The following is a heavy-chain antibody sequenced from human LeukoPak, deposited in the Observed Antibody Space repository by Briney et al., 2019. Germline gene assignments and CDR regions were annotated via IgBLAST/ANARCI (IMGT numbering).Heavy chain of an antibody. J-gene: IGHJ5*02. CDR2: IYDSGST. D-gene: IGHD3-10*01. CDR1: GVSISSSSYY. CDR3: ASPPGGYYGSDNWFDP. Sequence: PSETLSLTGTVSGVSISSSSYYWRSIRQPPGKGLGWIGSIYDSGSTYYNPSLKSRVTISVDTSKNQFSLKLSSVTAADTAVYYCASPPGGYYGSDNWFDPWGQGTLVTVSS. V-gene: IGHV4-39*01.